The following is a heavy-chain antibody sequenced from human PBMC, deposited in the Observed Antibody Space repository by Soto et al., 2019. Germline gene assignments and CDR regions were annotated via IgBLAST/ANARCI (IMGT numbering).Heavy chain of an antibody. CDR3: ATPSNHVGGFTY. Sequence: EVQVVQSGAELKKPGEALKISCKASGYSFTTYWIGWVRQMPGKGLEWMGVIYPEDSDIRYSPSFQGHVTISADKSSSTAFLQLSSLKASDTAMYYCATPSNHVGGFTYWGHGTRVVVSS. D-gene: IGHD5-12*01. V-gene: IGHV5-51*01. J-gene: IGHJ4*01. CDR2: IYPEDSDI. CDR1: GYSFTTYW.